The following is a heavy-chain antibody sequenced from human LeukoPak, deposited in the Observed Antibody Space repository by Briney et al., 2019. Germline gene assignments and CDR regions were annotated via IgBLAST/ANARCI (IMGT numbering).Heavy chain of an antibody. CDR1: GYTFTSYG. V-gene: IGHV1-18*01. D-gene: IGHD4-4*01. J-gene: IGHJ4*02. CDR2: ISVYNGNT. Sequence: ASVKVSCKASGYTFTSYGISWVRQAPGQGLEWMGWISVYNGNTNYAQKLQGRVTMTTDTSTSTAYMELRSLRSDDTAVYYCARDCLGNLGNYVVTLTCYWGQGTLVTVSS. CDR3: ARDCLGNLGNYVVTLTCY.